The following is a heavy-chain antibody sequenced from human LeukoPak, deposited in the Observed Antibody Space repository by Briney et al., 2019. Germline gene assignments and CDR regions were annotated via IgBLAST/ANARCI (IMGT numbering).Heavy chain of an antibody. Sequence: GASVKVSCKASGYTFTSYGISWVRQAPGQGLEWMGWISAYNGNTNYAQKLQGRVTMTTDTSTSTAYMGLRSLRSDDTAVYYCARQLRGKTYSSYAFDIWGQGTMVTVSS. D-gene: IGHD6-6*01. CDR2: ISAYNGNT. J-gene: IGHJ3*02. V-gene: IGHV1-18*01. CDR1: GYTFTSYG. CDR3: ARQLRGKTYSSYAFDI.